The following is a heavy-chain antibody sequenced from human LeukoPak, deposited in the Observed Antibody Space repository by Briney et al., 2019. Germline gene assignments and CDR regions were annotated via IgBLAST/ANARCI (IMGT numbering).Heavy chain of an antibody. CDR3: ARDYADYVGYFFFDY. CDR1: GFTFSSYS. CDR2: ISSSSSYI. Sequence: KAGGSLRLSCAASGFTFSSYSMNWVRQAPGKGLEWVSSISSSSSYIYYADSVKGRFTISRDNSQNTLYLQMNSLRAEDTAVYYCARDYADYVGYFFFDYWGQGTLVTVSS. V-gene: IGHV3-21*04. D-gene: IGHD4-17*01. J-gene: IGHJ4*02.